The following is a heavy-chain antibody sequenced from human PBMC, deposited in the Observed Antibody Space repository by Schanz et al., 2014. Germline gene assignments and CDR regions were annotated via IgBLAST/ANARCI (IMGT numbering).Heavy chain of an antibody. CDR2: ITYNGGTI. V-gene: IGHV3-11*04. CDR1: GFVFGDYY. CDR3: VRDSFFAFDY. Sequence: VQLLESGGGLVQPGGSLRLSCAASGFVFGDYYMTWIRQAPGKGLEWISYITYNGGTIYYADSVKGRFTISRDNAKNSLYLEMNSLRAEDTAVYYCVRDSFFAFDYWGQGTLVTVSS. D-gene: IGHD3-3*01. J-gene: IGHJ4*02.